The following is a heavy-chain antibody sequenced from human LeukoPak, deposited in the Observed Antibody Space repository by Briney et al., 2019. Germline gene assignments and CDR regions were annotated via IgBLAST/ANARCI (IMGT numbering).Heavy chain of an antibody. J-gene: IGHJ4*02. D-gene: IGHD1-1*01. CDR3: GRDPTYRNYFDS. CDR1: GNSLNNYH. Sequence: EASVKVSCKASGNSLNNYHMHWVRQAPGQGLEWLGIIRPGGDGPSYAQKFQGRVTMTRDMSTSTVYMELSSLTSDDTAVYYCGRDPTYRNYFDSWGQGTLVTVPS. V-gene: IGHV1-46*02. CDR2: IRPGGDGP.